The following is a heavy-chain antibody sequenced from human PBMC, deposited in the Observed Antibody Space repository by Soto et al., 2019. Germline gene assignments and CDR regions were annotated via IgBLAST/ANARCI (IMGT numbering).Heavy chain of an antibody. CDR3: ARDRIAGSGSCDN. J-gene: IGHJ4*02. CDR1: GFTFNNYW. Sequence: PGGSLRLSCVASGFTFNNYWMHWVRQVPGKGLVWGSRIKTDGSSPNYADSVEGRFTISSDNAKNTLYLQVNSLRAEDTAVYYCARDRIAGSGSCDNWGQGTLVTVSS. D-gene: IGHD3-10*01. V-gene: IGHV3-74*01. CDR2: IKTDGSSP.